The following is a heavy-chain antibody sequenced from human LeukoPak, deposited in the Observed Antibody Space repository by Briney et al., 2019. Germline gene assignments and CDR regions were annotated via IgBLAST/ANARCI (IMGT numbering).Heavy chain of an antibody. J-gene: IGHJ4*02. D-gene: IGHD6-13*01. Sequence: GASVKVSCKASGYTFTGYYMHWVRQAPGQGLEWMGWINPNSGGTNYAQKFQGRVTMTRDTSISTAYMELSRLRSDDTAVYYCARGEDSIAAEYYFDYWGQGTLVTVSS. V-gene: IGHV1-2*02. CDR2: INPNSGGT. CDR3: ARGEDSIAAEYYFDY. CDR1: GYTFTGYY.